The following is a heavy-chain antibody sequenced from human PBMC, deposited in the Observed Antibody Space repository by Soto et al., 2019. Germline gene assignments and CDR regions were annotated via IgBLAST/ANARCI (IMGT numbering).Heavy chain of an antibody. Sequence: GGSLRLSCAASGFTFSRYAMSWVRQVPGKGLEWVSGISGSGGSVYYADSVKGRFTISRDNSKNMLYLQMNSLRAEDTAVYYCAKEWADYYGRYFDSWGQGALVTVSS. J-gene: IGHJ4*02. CDR1: GFTFSRYA. CDR3: AKEWADYYGRYFDS. D-gene: IGHD3-10*02. V-gene: IGHV3-23*01. CDR2: ISGSGGSV.